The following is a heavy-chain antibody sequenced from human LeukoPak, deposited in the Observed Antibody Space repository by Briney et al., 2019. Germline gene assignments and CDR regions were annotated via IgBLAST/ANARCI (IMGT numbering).Heavy chain of an antibody. Sequence: SETLSLTCTVSGGSISSYYWSWIRQPPGKGLEWIGYIYYSGSTNYNPSLKSRVTISVDTSKNQFSLKLSSVTAADTAVYYCALSSGWSPLGVDYWGQGTLVTVSS. CDR3: ALSSGWSPLGVDY. V-gene: IGHV4-59*01. CDR1: GGSISSYY. CDR2: IYYSGST. D-gene: IGHD6-19*01. J-gene: IGHJ4*02.